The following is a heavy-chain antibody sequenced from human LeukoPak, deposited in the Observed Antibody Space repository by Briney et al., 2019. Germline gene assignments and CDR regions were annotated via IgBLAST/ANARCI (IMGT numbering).Heavy chain of an antibody. D-gene: IGHD6-13*01. J-gene: IGHJ3*02. Sequence: SETLSLTCTVPGGSISSSSNYWAWIRQPPGKGLEWIANIYHIGNTYYNPSLKSRITASVDTSKNQLSLEVSSVTAADTAVYYCARSGYSAIWYRGGFDIWGQGTMVTVPS. V-gene: IGHV4-39*01. CDR1: GGSISSSSNY. CDR3: ARSGYSAIWYRGGFDI. CDR2: IYHIGNT.